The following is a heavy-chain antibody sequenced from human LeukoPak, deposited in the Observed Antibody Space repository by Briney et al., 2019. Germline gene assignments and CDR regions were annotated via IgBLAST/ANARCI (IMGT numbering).Heavy chain of an antibody. CDR1: GGSISSSSYY. D-gene: IGHD2-15*01. J-gene: IGHJ4*02. Sequence: SETLSLTCTVSGGSISSSSYYWGWIRQPPGKGLEWIGSIYYSGSTYYNPSLKSRVTISVDTSKNQFSLKLSSVTAADTAVYYCARGVVAALVYWGQGTLVTVSS. V-gene: IGHV4-39*07. CDR2: IYYSGST. CDR3: ARGVVAALVY.